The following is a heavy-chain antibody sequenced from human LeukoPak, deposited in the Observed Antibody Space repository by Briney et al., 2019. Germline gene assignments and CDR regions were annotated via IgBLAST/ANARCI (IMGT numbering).Heavy chain of an antibody. CDR2: INWNGGST. V-gene: IGHV3-20*04. D-gene: IGHD6-19*01. Sequence: GGSLRLSCVASGFRFDDYGMSWDRQAPGKGMDWVSGINWNGGSTGYADSVKGRFTISRDNAKNSLYLRMNSLRAEDTALYYCARGGSTGWYSFDYWGQGTLVTVSS. J-gene: IGHJ4*02. CDR1: GFRFDDYG. CDR3: ARGGSTGWYSFDY.